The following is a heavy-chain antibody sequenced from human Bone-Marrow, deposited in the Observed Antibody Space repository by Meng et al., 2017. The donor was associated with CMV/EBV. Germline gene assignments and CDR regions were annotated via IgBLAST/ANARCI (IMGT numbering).Heavy chain of an antibody. J-gene: IGHJ4*02. Sequence: GESLKISCAASGFTFSSYWMHWVRQAPGKGLVWVSRINSDGSSTYYADSVKGRFTISRDNSKNTLYLQMNSLRAEDTAVYYCARRIQPYYFDYWGQGTLVTVSS. CDR3: ARRIQPYYFDY. V-gene: IGHV3-74*01. CDR1: GFTFSSYW. D-gene: IGHD5-18*01. CDR2: INSDGSST.